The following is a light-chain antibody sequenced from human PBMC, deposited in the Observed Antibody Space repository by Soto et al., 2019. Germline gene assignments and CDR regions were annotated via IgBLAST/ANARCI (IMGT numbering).Light chain of an antibody. CDR2: KAS. Sequence: DIQMTQSPSTLSASVGARVTTTCRASQSISDWLAWYQQLPGKAPKLLIYKASTLQSGVPSRFSGSGSGTDFNLTINRLETEDFAVYECQQYNSYSLTFGGGTKVDIK. CDR3: QQYNSYSLT. CDR1: QSISDW. V-gene: IGKV1-5*03. J-gene: IGKJ4*01.